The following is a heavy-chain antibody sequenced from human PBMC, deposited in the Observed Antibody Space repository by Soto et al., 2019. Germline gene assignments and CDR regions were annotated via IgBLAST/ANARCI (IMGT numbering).Heavy chain of an antibody. CDR2: IYHSGST. CDR3: ARAGYCSGGSCYRYNWFDP. V-gene: IGHV4-30-2*01. J-gene: IGHJ5*02. CDR1: GGSISSGGYS. Sequence: QLQLQESGSGLVKPSQTLSLTCAVSGGSISSGGYSWSWIRQPPGKGLEWIGYIYHSGSTYYNPSLKSRVTISVDRSKNQFSLKLSSVTAADTAVYYCARAGYCSGGSCYRYNWFDPWGQGTLVTVSS. D-gene: IGHD2-15*01.